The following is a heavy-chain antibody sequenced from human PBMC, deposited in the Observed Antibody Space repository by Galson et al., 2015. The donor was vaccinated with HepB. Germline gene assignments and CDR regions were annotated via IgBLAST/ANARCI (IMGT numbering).Heavy chain of an antibody. CDR1: EFTFSNYW. CDR2: INPDGSEK. D-gene: IGHD3-16*01. Sequence: SLRLSCAASEFTFSNYWMNWVRQAPGKGLEWVANINPDGSEKSYVASLKGRFTISRDNSKNSVYLQMDSLRAEDTAVYYCVKEGSWFGGDWFDPWGQGALVTVS. J-gene: IGHJ5*02. CDR3: VKEGSWFGGDWFDP. V-gene: IGHV3-7*03.